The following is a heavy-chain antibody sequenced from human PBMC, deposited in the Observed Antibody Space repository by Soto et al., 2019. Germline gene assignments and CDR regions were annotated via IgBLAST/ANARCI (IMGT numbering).Heavy chain of an antibody. Sequence: QVQLVQSGAEVKKPGSSVKVSCKASGGTFSSYAISWVRQAPGQGLEWMGGIIPIFGTANYAQKFQGRVTITADESTSTAYMELSSQRAEDTVVYYCARGRSSSSPPAGYYYGMDVWVQGTTVTVSS. CDR3: ARGRSSSSPPAGYYYGMDV. V-gene: IGHV1-69*01. D-gene: IGHD6-6*01. CDR1: GGTFSSYA. J-gene: IGHJ6*02. CDR2: IIPIFGTA.